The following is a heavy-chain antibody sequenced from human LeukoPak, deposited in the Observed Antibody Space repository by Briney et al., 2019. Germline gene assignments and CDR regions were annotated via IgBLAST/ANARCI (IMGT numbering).Heavy chain of an antibody. D-gene: IGHD6-13*01. CDR1: GGSISSGSYY. CDR2: IYTSGST. V-gene: IGHV4-61*02. J-gene: IGHJ3*02. Sequence: PSQTLSLTFTVSGGSISSGSYYWSWIRQPAGKGLEWIGRIYTSGSTNYNPSLKSRVTISLDTSKNQFSLKLSSVTAADTAVYYCARARNSHSSSWYQRGAFDIWGQGTMVTVSS. CDR3: ARARNSHSSSWYQRGAFDI.